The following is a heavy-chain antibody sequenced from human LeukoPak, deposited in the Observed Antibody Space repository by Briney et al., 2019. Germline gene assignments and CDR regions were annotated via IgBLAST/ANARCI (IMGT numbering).Heavy chain of an antibody. CDR3: ARTIAVAANWFDP. V-gene: IGHV3-74*01. J-gene: IGHJ5*02. CDR2: VNSDGSIT. Sequence: SGGSLRLSCAASGFTFSTYWMHWVRQAPGKGLVWVSRVNSDGSITTYEASVKGRFTISRDNAENTLYLQMSSLRAEDTAVYYCARTIAVAANWFDPWGQGTLVTVSS. CDR1: GFTFSTYW. D-gene: IGHD6-19*01.